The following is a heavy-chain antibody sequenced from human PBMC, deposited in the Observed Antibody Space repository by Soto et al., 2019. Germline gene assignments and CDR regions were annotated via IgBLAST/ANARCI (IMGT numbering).Heavy chain of an antibody. CDR2: ISNDGSNY. CDR1: GFSFSTYG. J-gene: IGHJ4*02. CDR3: AKGFGNDWAFDY. V-gene: IGHV3-30*18. Sequence: QVHLVESGGGVVQPGRSLRLSCAASGFSFSTYGMHWVRQAPGKGLEWVAFISNDGSNYYYADSVKRRFTISGDNSKNTLYLQMNSLRAEDTAVYYCAKGFGNDWAFDYWGQGTLVTVSS. D-gene: IGHD1-1*01.